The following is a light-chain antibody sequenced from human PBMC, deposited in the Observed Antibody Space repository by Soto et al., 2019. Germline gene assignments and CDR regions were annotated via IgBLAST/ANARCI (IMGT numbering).Light chain of an antibody. CDR1: QSVSSN. J-gene: IGKJ4*01. CDR3: PQYGCSPRT. Sequence: EIGVTLSPGTLSLSQGERATLSCRASQSVSSNLAWYQQKPGQAPRLLIYGASSRATGIPDRFSGSGSGTDFTLTIIRLEPEDFAVYYCPQYGCSPRTFGGGAKLEIK. V-gene: IGKV3-20*01. CDR2: GAS.